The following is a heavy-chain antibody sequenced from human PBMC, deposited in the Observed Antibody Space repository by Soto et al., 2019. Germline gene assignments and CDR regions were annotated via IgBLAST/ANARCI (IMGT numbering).Heavy chain of an antibody. CDR3: ARCYCTVGSCYTCWHFDL. D-gene: IGHD2-15*01. CDR1: GYTFADYG. V-gene: IGHV1-18*01. Sequence: QAQLVQSGAEVKKPGASVKVSCQAGGYTFADYGISWVRQAPGQGLEWVGWLGPYKGNTNYAQNLQDRVTMTTDTSTNTAYMELRSLRSDDTALYYCARCYCTVGSCYTCWHFDLWGRGTLLTVSS. CDR2: LGPYKGNT. J-gene: IGHJ2*01.